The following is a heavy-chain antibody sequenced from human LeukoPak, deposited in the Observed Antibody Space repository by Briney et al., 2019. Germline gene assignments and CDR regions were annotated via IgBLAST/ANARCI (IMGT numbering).Heavy chain of an antibody. V-gene: IGHV4-59*01. CDR1: GGSIRSYY. CDR2: IYYSGST. Sequence: SETLSLTCTVSGGSIRSYYWSWIRQPPGKGLEWIGYIYYSGSTNYNPSLKSRVTISVDTSKNQFSLKLSSVTAADTAVYYSARYGSYYYDSSGYYKAFDIWGQGTMVTVSS. J-gene: IGHJ3*02. D-gene: IGHD3-22*01. CDR3: ARYGSYYYDSSGYYKAFDI.